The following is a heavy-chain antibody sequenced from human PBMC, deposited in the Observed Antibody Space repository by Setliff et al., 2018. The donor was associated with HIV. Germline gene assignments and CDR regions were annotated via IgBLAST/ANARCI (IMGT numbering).Heavy chain of an antibody. J-gene: IGHJ3*01. CDR3: ARDAELPGPPVHDAFDL. D-gene: IGHD1-1*01. V-gene: IGHV4-59*01. CDR2: ISYSGNT. CDR1: GVSISNYY. Sequence: SETLSLTCIVSGVSISNYYWTWMRQPPGKGLEWIAYISYSGNTNYHPALRSRLTITRDTSKNQVSLTLRSVTAEDTAIYFCARDAELPGPPVHDAFDLWGPGTVVTVSS.